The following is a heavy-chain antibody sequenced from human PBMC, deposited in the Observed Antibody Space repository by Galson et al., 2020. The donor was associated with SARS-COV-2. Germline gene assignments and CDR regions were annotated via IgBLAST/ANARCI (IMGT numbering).Heavy chain of an antibody. V-gene: IGHV3-13*01. CDR1: GFTFSSYD. CDR3: ARVHPNSGLSYYYYGMDV. J-gene: IGHJ6*02. D-gene: IGHD6-19*01. CDR2: IGTAGDT. Sequence: GGSLRLSCAASGFTFSSYDMHWVRQATGKGLEWVSAIGTAGDTYYPGSVEGRFTISRENAKNSLYLQMNSLRAEDTAVYYCARVHPNSGLSYYYYGMDVWGQGTTVTVSS.